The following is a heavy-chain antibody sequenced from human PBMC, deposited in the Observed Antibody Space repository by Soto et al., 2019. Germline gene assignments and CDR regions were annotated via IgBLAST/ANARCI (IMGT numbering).Heavy chain of an antibody. CDR1: GFTVSSYA. V-gene: IGHV3-23*01. Sequence: GGSLRLSCAASGFTVSSYAMSWVRQAPGKGLEWVSAISGSGGSTDYADSVKGRITISRDNSKNTLYLQMNSLRAEDTDVYYWAKDYYGMNAGGQGTRVTFS. CDR3: AKDYYGMNA. J-gene: IGHJ6*02. CDR2: ISGSGGST.